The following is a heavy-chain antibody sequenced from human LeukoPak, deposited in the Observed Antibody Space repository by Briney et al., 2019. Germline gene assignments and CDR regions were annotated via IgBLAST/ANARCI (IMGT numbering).Heavy chain of an antibody. D-gene: IGHD2-2*01. CDR2: IYPGDSDT. J-gene: IGHJ5*02. V-gene: IGHV5-51*01. CDR1: GYSFTSYW. Sequence: GESLKISCKGSGYSFTSYWIGWVRQMPGKGLEWMGIIYPGDSDTGYSPSFQGQVTISADKSISTAYLQWSSLKASDTAMYYCARQGYCSSTSCSQVGWFDPWGQGTLVTVSS. CDR3: ARQGYCSSTSCSQVGWFDP.